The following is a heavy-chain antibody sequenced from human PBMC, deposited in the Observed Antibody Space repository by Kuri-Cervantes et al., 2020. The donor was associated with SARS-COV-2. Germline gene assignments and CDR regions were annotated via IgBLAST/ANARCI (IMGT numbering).Heavy chain of an antibody. CDR2: IYYSGST. D-gene: IGHD3-10*01. CDR3: ARESGSGNFDY. Sequence: SETLSLTCTVSGGSISSSSYYWGWIRQPPGKGLEWTGSIYYSGSTYYNPSLKSRVTISVDTSKNQFSLKLSSVTAADTAVYYCARESGSGNFDYWGQGTLVTVSS. V-gene: IGHV4-39*02. CDR1: GGSISSSSYY. J-gene: IGHJ4*02.